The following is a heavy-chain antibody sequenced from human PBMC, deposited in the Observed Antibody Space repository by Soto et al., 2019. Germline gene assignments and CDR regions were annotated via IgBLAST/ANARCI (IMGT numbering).Heavy chain of an antibody. J-gene: IGHJ5*02. V-gene: IGHV4-61*01. CDR2: IYFTGST. Sequence: SETLSLTCTVSGGAVSSGTYYWSWIRQPPGKGLGWIGHIYFTGSTNYNPSLKSRVTMSLDTSRNQFSLKLSSVTAADTAVYYCTRGPPRVQWFDPWGLGTLVTVSS. CDR1: GGAVSSGTYY. CDR3: TRGPPRVQWFDP.